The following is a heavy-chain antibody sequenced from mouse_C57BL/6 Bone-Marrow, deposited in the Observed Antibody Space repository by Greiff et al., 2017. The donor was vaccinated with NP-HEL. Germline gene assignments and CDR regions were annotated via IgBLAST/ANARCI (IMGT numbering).Heavy chain of an antibody. Sequence: QVQLQQPGAELVKPGASVKMSCKASGYTFTSYWITWVKQRPGQGLEWIGDIYPGSGSTSYNQKFKGKATLTVDQSSSTAYMQLNSLTSEDSAVYYCASGGLQYWGQGTTLTVSS. V-gene: IGHV1-55*01. CDR3: ASGGLQY. D-gene: IGHD2-4*01. J-gene: IGHJ2*01. CDR1: GYTFTSYW. CDR2: IYPGSGST.